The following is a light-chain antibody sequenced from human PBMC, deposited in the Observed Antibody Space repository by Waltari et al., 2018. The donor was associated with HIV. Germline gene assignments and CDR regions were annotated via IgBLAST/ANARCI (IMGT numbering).Light chain of an antibody. CDR1: SGINVGTYT. J-gene: IGLJ3*02. V-gene: IGLV5-45*02. Sequence: QAVLTQPSSLSASPGASASLTCTLRSGINVGTYTINWYQQKPGSPPQYLLRYKSDSDKQPGSGVPSLISGAKDASANAGILLISGLQSEDEADYYCMIWYSSAGVFGGGTKLTVL. CDR3: MIWYSSAGV. CDR2: YKSDSDK.